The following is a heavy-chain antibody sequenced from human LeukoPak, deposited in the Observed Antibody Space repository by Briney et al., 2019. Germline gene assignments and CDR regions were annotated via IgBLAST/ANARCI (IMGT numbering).Heavy chain of an antibody. J-gene: IGHJ4*02. CDR3: ARLGRGKPPDY. CDR1: GFIFSSYS. Sequence: GGSLRLSCAASGFIFSSYSMNWVRQAPGKGLEWVSSISSSSSYIYYADSVKGRFTISRDNAKNSLYLQMNSLRAEDTAVYYCARLGRGKPPDYWGQGTLVTVSS. D-gene: IGHD1-14*01. CDR2: ISSSSSYI. V-gene: IGHV3-21*01.